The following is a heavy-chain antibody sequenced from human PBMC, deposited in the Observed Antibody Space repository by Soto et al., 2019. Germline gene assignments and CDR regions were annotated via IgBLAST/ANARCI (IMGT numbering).Heavy chain of an antibody. V-gene: IGHV3-21*01. D-gene: IGHD3-9*01. CDR3: ARTRFDWLLYGMDV. CDR1: GFTFSGYS. J-gene: IGHJ6*02. CDR2: ISSSSSYI. Sequence: GGSLRLSCAASGFTFSGYSMNWVRQAPGKGLEWVSSISSSSSYIYYADSVKGRFTISRDNAKNSLYLQMNSLRAEDTAVYYCARTRFDWLLYGMDVWGQGTTVTVSS.